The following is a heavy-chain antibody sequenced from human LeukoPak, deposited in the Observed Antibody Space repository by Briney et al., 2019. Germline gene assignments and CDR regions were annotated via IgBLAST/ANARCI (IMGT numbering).Heavy chain of an antibody. D-gene: IGHD6-25*01. CDR2: IYYSGST. Sequence: KASETLSLTCTVSGGSISSGDYYWSWIRQPPGKGLEWIGYIYYSGSTYYNPSLKSRVTISVDTSKNQFSLKLSSVTAADTAVYYCATTDLIAAGGFDYWGQGTLVTVSS. J-gene: IGHJ4*02. CDR3: ATTDLIAAGGFDY. V-gene: IGHV4-30-4*01. CDR1: GGSISSGDYY.